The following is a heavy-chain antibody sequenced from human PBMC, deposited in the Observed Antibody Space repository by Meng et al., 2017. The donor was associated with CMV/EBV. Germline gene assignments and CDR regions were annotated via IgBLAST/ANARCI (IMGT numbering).Heavy chain of an antibody. CDR1: GGFFSGFF. V-gene: IGHV4-4*07. J-gene: IGHJ4*02. Sequence: QGQLEWAGPGLVKPSETLSLTCRVSGGFFSGFFWTWIRQPAGKGLEWIGRIYSTGGTNYNPSFESRVTISLDGSNTQFSLKLNSVTAADTAIYYCARERGDDSGYNFDSWGQGTLVTVSS. CDR3: ARERGDDSGYNFDS. CDR2: IYSTGGT. D-gene: IGHD3-22*01.